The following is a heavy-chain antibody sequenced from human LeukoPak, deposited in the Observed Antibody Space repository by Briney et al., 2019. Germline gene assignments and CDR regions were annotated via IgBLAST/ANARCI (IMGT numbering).Heavy chain of an antibody. CDR3: ARDQLLYRYFDY. J-gene: IGHJ4*02. D-gene: IGHD2-2*02. Sequence: ASVKVSCKASGYTFTGYYMHWVRQAPGQGLGWMGWINPNSGGTNYAQKFQGRVTMTRDTSISTAYMELSRLRSDDTAVYYCARDQLLYRYFDYWGQGTLVTVSS. CDR2: INPNSGGT. CDR1: GYTFTGYY. V-gene: IGHV1-2*02.